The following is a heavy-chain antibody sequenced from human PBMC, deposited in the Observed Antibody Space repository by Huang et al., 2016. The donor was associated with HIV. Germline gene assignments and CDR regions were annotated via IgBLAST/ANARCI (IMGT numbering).Heavy chain of an antibody. V-gene: IGHV3-30*02. J-gene: IGHJ4*02. D-gene: IGHD6-19*01. CDR1: GFTFGGDG. Sequence: QVQVVESGGGVVQPGGSLRLSCAGSGFTFGGDGMHWVRQGPGTGLEWVALIRHEGNNNYDADSVKGRFTVSRDTSKNTLYLHMNSLRPADTAVYYCVKETVQWLVTYWGKGTLVTVSS. CDR3: VKETVQWLVTY. CDR2: IRHEGNNN.